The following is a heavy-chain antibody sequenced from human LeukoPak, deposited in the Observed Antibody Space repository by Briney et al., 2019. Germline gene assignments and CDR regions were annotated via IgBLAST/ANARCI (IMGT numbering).Heavy chain of an antibody. CDR2: ISNSGEST. CDR1: GFTFSSYA. J-gene: IGHJ4*02. Sequence: GGSLRLSCAASGFTFSSYAMNWVRQAPGKGLEWVSTISNSGESTYYADSVKGRFTISRDNSKNTLFLQMNSLRAEDTAVYYCAKGAMVRGVLDYWGQGTLVTVSS. V-gene: IGHV3-23*01. CDR3: AKGAMVRGVLDY. D-gene: IGHD3-10*01.